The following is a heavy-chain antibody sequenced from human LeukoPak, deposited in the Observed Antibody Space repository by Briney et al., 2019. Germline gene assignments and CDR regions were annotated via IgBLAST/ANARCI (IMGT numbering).Heavy chain of an antibody. CDR3: ARRDDYSGIDY. Sequence: SETLSLTCAVYGGSFSSYYWSWIRQPPGKGLEWIGEINHSGSTNYKPSLKSRVTISVDTSKNQFSLKLSSVTAADTAVYYCARRDDYSGIDYWGQGTLVTVS. J-gene: IGHJ4*02. CDR1: GGSFSSYY. CDR2: INHSGST. D-gene: IGHD4-11*01. V-gene: IGHV4-34*01.